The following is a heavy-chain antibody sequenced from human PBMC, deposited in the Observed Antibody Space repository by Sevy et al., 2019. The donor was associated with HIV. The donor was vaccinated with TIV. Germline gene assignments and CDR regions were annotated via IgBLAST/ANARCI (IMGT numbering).Heavy chain of an antibody. CDR2: FDPEDGET. J-gene: IGHJ6*02. V-gene: IGHV1-24*01. CDR1: GYTLTELS. Sequence: ASVKVSCKVSGYTLTELSMHWVRQAPGKGLEWMGGFDPEDGETIYAQKFQGRVTMTEDTSTDTAYMELSSLRSEDTAVYYCATDPLGSPYYYYGMDVWDQGTTVTVSS. CDR3: ATDPLGSPYYYYGMDV. D-gene: IGHD7-27*01.